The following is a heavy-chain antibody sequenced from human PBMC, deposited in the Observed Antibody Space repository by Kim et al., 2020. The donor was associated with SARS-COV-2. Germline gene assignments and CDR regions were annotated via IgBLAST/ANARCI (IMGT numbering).Heavy chain of an antibody. V-gene: IGHV5-10-1*01. CDR3: ARHQYGDYALYYDS. CDR1: GYSFTSYW. CDR2: IDPSDSYT. J-gene: IGHJ4*02. D-gene: IGHD4-17*01. Sequence: GESLKISCQGSGYSFTSYWITWVRQMPGKGLEWMGRIDPSDSYTNYSPTFQGHVTISADKSISTAYLQWSSLKASDIAMYYCARHQYGDYALYYDSWGQGTQVTVSS.